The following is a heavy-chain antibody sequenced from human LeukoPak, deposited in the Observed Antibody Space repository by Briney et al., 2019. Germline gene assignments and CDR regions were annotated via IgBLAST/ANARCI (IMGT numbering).Heavy chain of an antibody. CDR1: GFTLSSYG. Sequence: PGGSLRLSCAASGFTLSSYGMHWVRQAPGKGLEWVAFIRYDGSNKYYADSVKGRFTISRDNSKNTLYLQMNSLRAEDTAVYYCAKDGRSVVVTAIGNFQHWGQGTLVTVSS. CDR2: IRYDGSNK. J-gene: IGHJ1*01. V-gene: IGHV3-30*02. D-gene: IGHD2-21*02. CDR3: AKDGRSVVVTAIGNFQH.